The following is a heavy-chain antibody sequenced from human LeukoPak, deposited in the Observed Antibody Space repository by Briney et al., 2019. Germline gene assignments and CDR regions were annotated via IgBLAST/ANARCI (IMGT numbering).Heavy chain of an antibody. CDR1: GFSVSNTY. J-gene: IGHJ4*02. CDR3: ARGLKGSSWDEYYFDY. V-gene: IGHV3-53*01. Sequence: GGSLRLSCAASGFSVSNTYMSWARQAPGKGREWVSVIYSGDSGVSTYYADSVKGRFTISRDNAKNSLYLQMNSLRAEDTAVYYCARGLKGSSWDEYYFDYWGQGTLVTVSS. D-gene: IGHD6-13*01. CDR2: IYSGDSGVST.